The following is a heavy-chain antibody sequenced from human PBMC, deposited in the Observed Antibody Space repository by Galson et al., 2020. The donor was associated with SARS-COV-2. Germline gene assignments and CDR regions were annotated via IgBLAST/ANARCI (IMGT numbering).Heavy chain of an antibody. Sequence: SETLSLTCTVSGGSISGYYWSWIRQPPGKGLEWIGYIYYTGSTNYSPSLKSLVTISVDMSKNQFSLKLSSVTAADTAVYYCARQGGGIWSNFYGMDVWGRGTTVTVSS. D-gene: IGHD1-20*01. J-gene: IGHJ6*02. CDR1: GGSISGYY. CDR3: ARQGGGIWSNFYGMDV. V-gene: IGHV4-59*08. CDR2: IYYTGST.